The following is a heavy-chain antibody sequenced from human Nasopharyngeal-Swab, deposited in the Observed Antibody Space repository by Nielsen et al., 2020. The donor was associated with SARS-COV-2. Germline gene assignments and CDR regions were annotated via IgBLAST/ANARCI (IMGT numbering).Heavy chain of an antibody. V-gene: IGHV4-34*01. D-gene: IGHD6-19*01. CDR3: ARAVSGPLYAFDI. Sequence: SQSLSLTCAVYGGSFSGYYWSWIRQPPGKVLEWIGEINHSGSTNYNPSLKSRVTISVDTSKNQFSLKLSSVTAADTAVYYCARAVSGPLYAFDIWGQATMVTVSS. J-gene: IGHJ3*02. CDR2: INHSGST. CDR1: GGSFSGYY.